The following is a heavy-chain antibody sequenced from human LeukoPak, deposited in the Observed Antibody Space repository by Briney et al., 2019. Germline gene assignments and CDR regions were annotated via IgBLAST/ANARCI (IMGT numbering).Heavy chain of an antibody. D-gene: IGHD3/OR15-3a*01. Sequence: GASLQISCQGSGFIFTDYWIGWVHQLPGKGLEWVGIISPDDSDTQYRPSFQGRVTISADTSVTPVFLLWNRLQVSDTAVYYCVKRRKNGLQSPNWSDPWGQGTLVSVSS. CDR1: GFIFTDYW. CDR2: ISPDDSDT. CDR3: VKRRKNGLQSPNWSDP. J-gene: IGHJ5*02. V-gene: IGHV5-51*07.